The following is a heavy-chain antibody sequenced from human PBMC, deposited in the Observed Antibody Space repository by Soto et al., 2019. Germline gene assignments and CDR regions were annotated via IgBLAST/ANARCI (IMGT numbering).Heavy chain of an antibody. D-gene: IGHD1-26*01. CDR3: GSDLRGSRDL. V-gene: IGHV3-53*01. CDR1: GFTVSSNY. CDR2: IYSDGST. J-gene: IGHJ2*01. Sequence: EVQLVESGGGLIQPGGSLRLSCAASGFTVSSNYMTWVRQAPGKGLEWVSVIYSDGSTSYAGSVKGRFTISRDNSRNTVSLQMNSLRAEDTAGYYCGSDLRGSRDLWGRGTLITVSS.